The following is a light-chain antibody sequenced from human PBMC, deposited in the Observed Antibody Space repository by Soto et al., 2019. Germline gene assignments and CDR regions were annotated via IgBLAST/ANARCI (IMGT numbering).Light chain of an antibody. CDR3: QQYGSSGT. Sequence: IVMHQSPSTLSVSTGERATLSCRASQSVSSNLAWYQQKPGQAPRLLIYGASTRATGIPDRFSGSGSGTDFTLTISRLEPEDFAVYYCQQYGSSGTFGQGTKVDIK. CDR1: QSVSSN. J-gene: IGKJ1*01. V-gene: IGKV3-20*01. CDR2: GAS.